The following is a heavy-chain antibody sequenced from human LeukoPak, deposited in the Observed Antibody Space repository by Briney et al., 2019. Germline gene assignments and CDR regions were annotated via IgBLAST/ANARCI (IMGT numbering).Heavy chain of an antibody. CDR3: ARGEYNWNYGLVFDI. J-gene: IGHJ3*02. D-gene: IGHD1-7*01. Sequence: PSETLSLTCAVYGGSFSGYYWSWIRQPPGKGLEWIGEINHSGSTTYNPSLKSRVTISLDTSKNQFSLKLSSVTAADTAVYYCARGEYNWNYGLVFDIWGQGTMVTVSS. V-gene: IGHV4-34*01. CDR1: GGSFSGYY. CDR2: INHSGST.